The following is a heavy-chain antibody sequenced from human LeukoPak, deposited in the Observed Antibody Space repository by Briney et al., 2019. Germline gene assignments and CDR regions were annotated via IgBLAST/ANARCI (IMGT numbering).Heavy chain of an antibody. V-gene: IGHV3-23*01. J-gene: IGHJ6*02. CDR3: TKKRLNRLGFYYGIDV. CDR1: GFTFSTYA. CDR2: ISRSGSST. Sequence: GGSLRLSCAASGFTFSTYAMTWVRQAPGKGLECVSVISRSGSSTHYADSVKGRSTISRDNSKNMLYLQMNSLRAEDTAIYYCTKKRLNRLGFYYGIDVWGQGTTVTVSS. D-gene: IGHD4-17*01.